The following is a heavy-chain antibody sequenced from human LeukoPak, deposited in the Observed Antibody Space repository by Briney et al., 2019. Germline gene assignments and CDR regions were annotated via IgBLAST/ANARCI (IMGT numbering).Heavy chain of an antibody. V-gene: IGHV3-23*01. CDR1: GFTFSSYA. J-gene: IGHJ4*02. D-gene: IGHD3-22*01. CDR3: AKDYYDSSGYYFDY. CDR2: ISGSGGST. Sequence: GGSLRLSCAASGFTFSSYAMSWVRQAPGKGLEWVSAISGSGGSTYYADSVKGRFTTSRDNSKNTLYMQMNSLRAEDTAVYYCAKDYYDSSGYYFDYWGQGTLVTVSS.